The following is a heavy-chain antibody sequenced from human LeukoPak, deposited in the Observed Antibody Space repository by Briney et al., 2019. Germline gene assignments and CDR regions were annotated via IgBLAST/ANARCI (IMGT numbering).Heavy chain of an antibody. Sequence: QTGGSLRLSCAASRFTLSTYWMSWVRQAPGKGLEWVAHIKQDGSQEYYVDSVEGRFTISRDSAKNSLYLQMNSLRAEDTAVYYCARGVPYDSWSGPHYSDYWGQGTLVTVSS. CDR1: RFTLSTYW. D-gene: IGHD3-3*01. CDR3: ARGVPYDSWSGPHYSDY. CDR2: IKQDGSQE. J-gene: IGHJ4*02. V-gene: IGHV3-7*01.